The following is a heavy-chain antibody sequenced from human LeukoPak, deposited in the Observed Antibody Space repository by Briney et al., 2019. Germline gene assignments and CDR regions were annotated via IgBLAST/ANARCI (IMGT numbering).Heavy chain of an antibody. Sequence: GASVKVSCKTSEYTFTSYYLHWVRQAPGQGLEWLGIINPSGGSTTYAQKFQGRVTMTRDTSTSTVYMELSSLRSEDTAVYYCARGSGFLSDSWGQGTLVTVSS. CDR2: INPSGGST. D-gene: IGHD3-22*01. CDR3: ARGSGFLSDS. J-gene: IGHJ4*02. CDR1: EYTFTSYY. V-gene: IGHV1-46*01.